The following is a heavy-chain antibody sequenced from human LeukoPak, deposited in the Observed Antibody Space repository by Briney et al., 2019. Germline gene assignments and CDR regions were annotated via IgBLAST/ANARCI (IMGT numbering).Heavy chain of an antibody. J-gene: IGHJ3*02. CDR2: ISSSSSYI. D-gene: IGHD6-13*01. V-gene: IGHV3-21*01. CDR3: AREDVAAADEYAFDI. CDR1: GFTFSSYS. Sequence: PGGSLRLSRAASGFTFSSYSMNWVRQAPGKGLEWVSSISSSSSYIYYADSVKGRFTISRDNAKNSLYLQMNSLRAEDTAVYYCAREDVAAADEYAFDIWGQGTMVTVSS.